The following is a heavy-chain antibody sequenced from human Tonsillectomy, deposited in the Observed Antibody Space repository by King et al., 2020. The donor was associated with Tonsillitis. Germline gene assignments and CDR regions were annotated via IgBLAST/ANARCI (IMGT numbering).Heavy chain of an antibody. CDR3: ARSLRRGSSGWSRFDL. J-gene: IGHJ2*01. V-gene: IGHV3-30*04. CDR1: GITFTSYA. Sequence: HVQLVESGGGVVQPGRSLGLSCAASGITFTSYAMHWIRQAPGKGLEWVAVISYHEINKYYADSVKGRFTISRDNSKNTLFLQMNSLRPEDTAVYYCARSLRRGSSGWSRFDLWGRGTLVTVSS. CDR2: ISYHEINK. D-gene: IGHD6-19*01.